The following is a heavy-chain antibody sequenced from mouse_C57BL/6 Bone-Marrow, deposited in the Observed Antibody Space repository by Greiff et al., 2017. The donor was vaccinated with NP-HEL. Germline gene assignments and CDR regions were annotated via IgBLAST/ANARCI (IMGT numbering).Heavy chain of an antibody. CDR3: ARRDYYGSGAY. J-gene: IGHJ3*01. CDR2: IYPRSGNT. V-gene: IGHV1-81*01. D-gene: IGHD1-1*01. Sequence: QVQLQQSGAELARPGASVKLSCKASGYTFTSYGISWVKQRTGQGLEWIGEIYPRSGNTYYNEKFKGKATLTADKSSSTAYMALRSLTSEDSAVYFCARRDYYGSGAYWGQGTLVTVSA. CDR1: GYTFTSYG.